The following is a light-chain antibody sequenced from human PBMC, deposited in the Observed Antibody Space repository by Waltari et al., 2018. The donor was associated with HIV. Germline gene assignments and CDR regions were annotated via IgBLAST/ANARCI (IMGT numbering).Light chain of an antibody. J-gene: IGKJ4*01. CDR2: DAS. V-gene: IGKV3-11*01. Sequence: EIVLTQSPATLFLSPGVRATLSCRASQSVGSYLACYQQKPGQAPRILIYDASNRATGIPARFSGSGSGTDFTLTISSLQPEDFAVYYCQQRSNWPPLTFGGGTKVGIK. CDR1: QSVGSY. CDR3: QQRSNWPPLT.